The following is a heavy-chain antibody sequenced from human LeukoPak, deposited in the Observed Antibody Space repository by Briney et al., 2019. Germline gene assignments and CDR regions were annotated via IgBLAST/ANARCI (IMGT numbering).Heavy chain of an antibody. Sequence: GGSLRLSCAASGFTFSSYWMHWVRQAPGKGLVWVSRINSDGSSTTHADSVKGRFTISRDNAKNTLYLQMNSLRAEDTAVYYCARVRYCGGDCYSNPTDYWGQGTLVTVSS. V-gene: IGHV3-74*01. CDR3: ARVRYCGGDCYSNPTDY. D-gene: IGHD2-21*02. J-gene: IGHJ4*02. CDR1: GFTFSSYW. CDR2: INSDGSST.